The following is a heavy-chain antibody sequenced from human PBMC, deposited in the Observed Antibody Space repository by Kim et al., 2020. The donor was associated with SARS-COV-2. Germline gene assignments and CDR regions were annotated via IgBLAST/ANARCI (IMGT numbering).Heavy chain of an antibody. CDR1: GFTVSSNY. V-gene: IGHV3-53*01. CDR2: IYSGGST. D-gene: IGHD3-10*01. CDR3: ARVGFRGPTRDYYYYYGMDV. J-gene: IGHJ6*02. Sequence: GGSLRLSCAASGFTVSSNYMSWVRQAPGKGLEWVSVIYSGGSTYYADSVKGRFTISRDNSKNTLYLQMNSLRAEDTAVYYCARVGFRGPTRDYYYYYGMDVWGQGTTVTVSS.